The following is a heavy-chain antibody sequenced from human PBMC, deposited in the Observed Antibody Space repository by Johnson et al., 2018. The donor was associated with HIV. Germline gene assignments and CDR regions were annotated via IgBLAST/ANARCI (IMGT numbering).Heavy chain of an antibody. V-gene: IGHV3-9*01. CDR3: ARHTGYDAFDI. CDR2: ISWNSGSI. D-gene: IGHD2-21*01. J-gene: IGHJ3*02. CDR1: GFTFDDYA. Sequence: VQLVESGGGLVQPGRSLRLSCAASGFTFDDYAMHWVRQATGKGLEWVSGISWNSGSIGYADSVKGRFTISRDNAKNSLYLQMNSLRAEDTAVYYCARHTGYDAFDIWGQGTMVTVSS.